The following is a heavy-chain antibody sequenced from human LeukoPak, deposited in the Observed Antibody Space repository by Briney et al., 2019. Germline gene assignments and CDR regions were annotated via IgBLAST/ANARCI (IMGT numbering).Heavy chain of an antibody. CDR1: GFTFSNYA. Sequence: QPGGSLRLSCAASGFTFSNYAMTWVRQAPGKGLEWVSGICGSGGCTYYADSVKGRLTISRDNSKNTLYLQMNSLRAEDTAIYYCAKTMGITAAATGYWGQGTLVTVSS. CDR2: ICGSGGCT. J-gene: IGHJ4*02. V-gene: IGHV3-23*01. D-gene: IGHD6-13*01. CDR3: AKTMGITAAATGY.